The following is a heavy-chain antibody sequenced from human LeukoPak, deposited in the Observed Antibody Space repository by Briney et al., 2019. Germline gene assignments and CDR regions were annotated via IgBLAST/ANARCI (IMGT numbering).Heavy chain of an antibody. J-gene: IGHJ4*02. CDR2: IHRNGNT. V-gene: IGHV4-34*01. CDR1: NGSFSGYY. D-gene: IGHD5-12*01. CDR3: VVDRTYGGPL. Sequence: SETLSLTCTVYNGSFSGYYWSWIRQPPGKGLEWIGEIHRNGNTKYNPSLKSRVTISGDTSENQFSLKLNSVTAADTAVYYCVVDRTYGGPLWGQGNPVNVSS.